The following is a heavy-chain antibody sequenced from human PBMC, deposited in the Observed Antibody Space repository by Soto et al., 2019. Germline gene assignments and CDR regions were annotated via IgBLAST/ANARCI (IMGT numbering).Heavy chain of an antibody. Sequence: QVRLVESGGGLVKPGGSLRLSCGASGFTFSDYYINWIRQAPGKGLEWVSYISENSLYTKYAASMKGRFTISRENANNAVYIKKNNLRADDTAVYYCGRAGDKNKWSDAPIDYWGQGTLVTVAS. CDR2: ISENSLYT. CDR3: GRAGDKNKWSDAPIDY. D-gene: IGHD2-15*01. V-gene: IGHV3-11*05. J-gene: IGHJ4*02. CDR1: GFTFSDYY.